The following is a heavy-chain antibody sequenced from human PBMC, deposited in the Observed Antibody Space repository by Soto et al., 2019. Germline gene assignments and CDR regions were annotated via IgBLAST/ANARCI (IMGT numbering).Heavy chain of an antibody. V-gene: IGHV4-39*07. CDR1: GASISSTSYF. D-gene: IGHD2-15*01. CDR3: AKTSGGQRTAYYYYYMDV. J-gene: IGHJ6*03. CDR2: FYLSEST. Sequence: SETLSLTCTVSGASISSTSYFWGWIRQPPGKGLEWVGSFYLSESTNYNPSLKSRVTISVDTSKNQFSLKLSSVTAADTAVYYCAKTSGGQRTAYYYYYMDVWGKGTTVTVSS.